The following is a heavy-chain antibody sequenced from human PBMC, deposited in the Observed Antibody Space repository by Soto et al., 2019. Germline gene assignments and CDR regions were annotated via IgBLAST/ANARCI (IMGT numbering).Heavy chain of an antibody. D-gene: IGHD3-16*01. Sequence: SVKVSCKASGGTFSNFVFTWVRQAPGQGLEWMGGIVPVFGSPNYAQKFQDRVTITADESTSTVDMELSSLRSEDTAVYFCGGADRPGEYFVNYWGQGTLVTVS. V-gene: IGHV1-69*13. J-gene: IGHJ4*02. CDR2: IVPVFGSP. CDR3: GGADRPGEYFVNY. CDR1: GGTFSNFV.